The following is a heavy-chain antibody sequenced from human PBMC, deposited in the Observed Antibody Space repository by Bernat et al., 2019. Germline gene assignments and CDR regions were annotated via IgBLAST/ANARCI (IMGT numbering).Heavy chain of an antibody. CDR2: ISYDGSNK. J-gene: IGHJ6*02. CDR3: ARDAVVETPDYYYYGMDV. Sequence: QVQLVESGGGVVQPGRSLRLSCAASGFTFSSYAMHWVRQAPGKGLEWVAVISYDGSNKYYADSVKGRFTISSDNSKNTLYLQMNSLRAEDTAVYYCARDAVVETPDYYYYGMDVWGQGTTVTVSS. D-gene: IGHD2-15*01. CDR1: GFTFSSYA. V-gene: IGHV3-30-3*01.